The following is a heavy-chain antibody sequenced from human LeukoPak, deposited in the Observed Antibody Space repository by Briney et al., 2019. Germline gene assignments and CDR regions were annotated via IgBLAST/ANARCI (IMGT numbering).Heavy chain of an antibody. Sequence: SETLSLTCTVSGGSISSSSYYWGWIRQPPGKGLEWIASIDYSGSTYYHPSLESRVTISVDTSKNQFSLKLSSVTAADTAVYYCARLSPRCCDYWGQGTLVTVSS. CDR3: ARLSPRCCDY. V-gene: IGHV4-39*01. J-gene: IGHJ4*02. D-gene: IGHD2-8*01. CDR1: GGSISSSSYY. CDR2: IDYSGST.